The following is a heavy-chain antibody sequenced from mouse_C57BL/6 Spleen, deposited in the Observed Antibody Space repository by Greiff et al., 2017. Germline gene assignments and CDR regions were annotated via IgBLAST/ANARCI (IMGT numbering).Heavy chain of an antibody. CDR3: ARDRSNYVSAMDY. V-gene: IGHV5-4*01. J-gene: IGHJ4*01. Sequence: EVMLVESGGGLVKPGGSLKLSCAASGFTFSSYAMSWVRQTPEKRLEWVATISDGSSYTYYPDNVKGRFTISRDNAKNNLYLQMSHLKSEDTAMYYCARDRSNYVSAMDYWGQGASVTVST. CDR1: GFTFSSYA. D-gene: IGHD2-5*01. CDR2: ISDGSSYT.